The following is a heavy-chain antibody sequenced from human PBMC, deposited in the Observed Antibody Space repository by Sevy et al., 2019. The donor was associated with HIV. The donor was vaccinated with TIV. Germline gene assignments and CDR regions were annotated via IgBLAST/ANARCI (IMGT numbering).Heavy chain of an antibody. CDR1: GYTFTSYG. CDR2: ISAYNGNT. Sequence: ASVKVSCKASGYTFTSYGISWVRQAPGQGLEWMGWISAYNGNTNYAQKLQGRVTMTTDTSTSIAYMELRSLRSDDTAVYYCARGVTYYYDSSGYYYVFYYYGMDVWGQGTTVTVSS. CDR3: ARGVTYYYDSSGYYYVFYYYGMDV. V-gene: IGHV1-18*01. D-gene: IGHD3-22*01. J-gene: IGHJ6*02.